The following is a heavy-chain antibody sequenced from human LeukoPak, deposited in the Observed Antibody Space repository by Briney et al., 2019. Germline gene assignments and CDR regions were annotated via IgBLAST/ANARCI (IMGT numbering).Heavy chain of an antibody. J-gene: IGHJ3*02. V-gene: IGHV4-61*02. Sequence: SETLSLTCTVSNVSISSGSHYWNWIRQPAGKGLEWIGRIYAGGRSNYNPSLRSRVTISVDTSKNQFSLRLSSVTATDTGVYYCARDYDFWSGYYGAFDIWGQGTMVTVSS. CDR1: NVSISSGSHY. CDR3: ARDYDFWSGYYGAFDI. CDR2: IYAGGRS. D-gene: IGHD3-3*01.